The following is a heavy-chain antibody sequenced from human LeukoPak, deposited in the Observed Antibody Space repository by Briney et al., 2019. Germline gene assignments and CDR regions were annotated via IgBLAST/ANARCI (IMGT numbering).Heavy chain of an antibody. CDR3: ARGDLNYYFDY. Sequence: ASAKVSCTASGYTFTSYYMHWVRQAPGQGLEWMGIINPSGGSTSYAQKFQGRVTMTRDTSTSTVYMELSSLRSEDTAVYYCARGDLNYYFDYWGQGTLVTVSS. CDR2: INPSGGST. J-gene: IGHJ4*02. V-gene: IGHV1-46*01. CDR1: GYTFTSYY. D-gene: IGHD1-20*01.